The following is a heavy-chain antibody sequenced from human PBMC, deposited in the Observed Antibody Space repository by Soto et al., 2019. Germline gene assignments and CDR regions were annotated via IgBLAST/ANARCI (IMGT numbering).Heavy chain of an antibody. CDR3: ARLSVIAALDY. J-gene: IGHJ4*02. CDR2: IYYSGST. Sequence: SETLSLTCTVSGGSISSSSYYWGWIRQPPGKGLEWIGSIYYSGSTYYNPSLKSRVTISVDTSKNQFSLKLSSVTAADTAVYYCARLSVIAALDYWGQGTLVTVSS. CDR1: GGSISSSSYY. D-gene: IGHD6-6*01. V-gene: IGHV4-39*01.